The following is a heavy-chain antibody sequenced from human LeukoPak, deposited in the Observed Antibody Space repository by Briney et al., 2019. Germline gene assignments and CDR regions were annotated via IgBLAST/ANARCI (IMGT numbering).Heavy chain of an antibody. V-gene: IGHV3-23*01. CDR2: ISGRGDTI. Sequence: PGGSLRLSCAASGFTFGTYAMSWVRQAPGMGLEWVSAISGRGDTIFYADSVKGRFTVSRDNSKNTLYLQVNSLRAEDTAVYYCAKATLATTYFDSWGQGTLVTVSS. J-gene: IGHJ4*02. D-gene: IGHD5-24*01. CDR3: AKATLATTYFDS. CDR1: GFTFGTYA.